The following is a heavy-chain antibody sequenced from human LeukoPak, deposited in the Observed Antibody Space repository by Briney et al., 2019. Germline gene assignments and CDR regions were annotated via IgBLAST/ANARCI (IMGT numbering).Heavy chain of an antibody. CDR1: GGSFSGYY. D-gene: IGHD1-26*01. CDR3: ARAPERIVGARLDY. V-gene: IGHV4-34*01. Sequence: PSETLSLTCAVYGGSFSGYYWSWIRQPPGKGLEWIGEINHSGSTNYNPSLKSRVTISVDTSKNQFSLKLSSVTAADTAVYYCARAPERIVGARLDYWGQGTLVTVSS. CDR2: INHSGST. J-gene: IGHJ4*02.